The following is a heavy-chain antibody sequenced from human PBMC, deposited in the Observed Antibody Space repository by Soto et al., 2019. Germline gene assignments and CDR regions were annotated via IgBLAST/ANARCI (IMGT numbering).Heavy chain of an antibody. CDR1: GYTFTGYY. V-gene: IGHV1-2*02. Sequence: ASVKVSCKASGYTFTGYYIHWVRQAPGQGLEWMGWINPNSGGTNYAQKFQGRVTMTRDTSISTAYMELSRLRSDDTAVYYCARASRGPPAAGPGWLDPGGQETRVTVYS. D-gene: IGHD6-13*01. J-gene: IGHJ5*02. CDR3: ARASRGPPAAGPGWLDP. CDR2: INPNSGGT.